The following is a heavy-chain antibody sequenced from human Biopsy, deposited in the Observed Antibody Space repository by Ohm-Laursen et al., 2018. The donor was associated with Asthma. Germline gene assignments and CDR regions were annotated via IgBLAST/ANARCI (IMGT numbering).Heavy chain of an antibody. CDR2: IKHDGSEK. D-gene: IGHD3-3*02. CDR3: ARTFHFWSPYHAEHYQL. CDR1: GFTFGDYC. J-gene: IGHJ1*01. V-gene: IGHV3-7*01. Sequence: SLRLSCAAPGFTFGDYCMSWVRPVPGKGLEWVANIKHDGSEKNHVDSLKGRFTISRDNAKNSLYLQMNSLRAEDTAVYYCARTFHFWSPYHAEHYQLWGQGTLVTVSS.